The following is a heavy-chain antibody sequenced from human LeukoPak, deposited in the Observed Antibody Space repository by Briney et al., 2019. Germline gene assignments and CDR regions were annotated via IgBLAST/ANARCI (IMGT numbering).Heavy chain of an antibody. CDR3: ARVGSGSYPIEYYFDY. D-gene: IGHD3-10*01. Sequence: ASVTVSCKASGYTFTGYYMHWVRQAPGQGLEWMGWINPNSGGTNYAQKFQGRVTMTRDTSISTAYMELSRLRSDDTAVYYCARVGSGSYPIEYYFDYWGQGTLVTVSS. CDR2: INPNSGGT. CDR1: GYTFTGYY. V-gene: IGHV1-2*02. J-gene: IGHJ4*02.